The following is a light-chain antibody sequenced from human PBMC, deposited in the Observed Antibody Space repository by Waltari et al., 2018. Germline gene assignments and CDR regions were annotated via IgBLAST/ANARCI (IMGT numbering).Light chain of an antibody. V-gene: IGLV2-23*02. J-gene: IGLJ3*02. CDR1: SSDVGSYNL. CDR3: CSYAGSSAWV. CDR2: DVS. Sequence: QSALTQPASVSGSPGQSITISCTGTSSDVGSYNLVSWYQQHPGKAPKLMIYDVSKRPSGVSNRCSVSKSGNTASLTISGRQAEDEADYYCCSYAGSSAWVFGGGTKLTVL.